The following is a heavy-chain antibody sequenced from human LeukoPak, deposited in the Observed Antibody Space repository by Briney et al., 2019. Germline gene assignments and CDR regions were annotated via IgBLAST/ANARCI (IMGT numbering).Heavy chain of an antibody. CDR2: ICPDGTVT. CDR3: VRDFRSADY. J-gene: IGHJ4*02. Sequence: GGSLRLSCAASGFTFSNYCMHWVRQIPGKGLVWVSRICPDGTVTNYADSVKGRFTISRDNAKNMVFLQMNSLRADDTGVYYCVRDFRSADYWGQGILVTVSS. CDR1: GFTFSNYC. V-gene: IGHV3-74*01.